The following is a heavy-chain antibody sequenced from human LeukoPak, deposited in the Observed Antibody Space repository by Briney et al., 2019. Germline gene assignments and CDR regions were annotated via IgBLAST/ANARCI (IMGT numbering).Heavy chain of an antibody. J-gene: IGHJ3*02. V-gene: IGHV4-39*07. Sequence: KPSETLSLTCTVSGGSLSSSSYYWGWIRQPPGKGLEWIGSIHYTGSTYYNPSLKSRVTISVDTSKNQFSLKLSSVTAAETAVYYCARGTVEMGAFDIWGQGTMVTVSS. CDR3: ARGTVEMGAFDI. D-gene: IGHD5-24*01. CDR1: GGSLSSSSYY. CDR2: IHYTGST.